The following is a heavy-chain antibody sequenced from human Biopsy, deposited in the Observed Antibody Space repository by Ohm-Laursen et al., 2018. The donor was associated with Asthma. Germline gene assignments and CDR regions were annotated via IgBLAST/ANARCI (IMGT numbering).Heavy chain of an antibody. CDR1: GDSFSNYA. D-gene: IGHD5-12*01. Sequence: GASVKVSYKASGDSFSNYAISWVRQAPGQGLEWMGGLIPVLGTPDYAQMFEGRVTITADESTSTAYMELSSLSSEDTAVYYCARGYSGSDRIVYYYSGLEVWGQGTTVTVS. J-gene: IGHJ6*02. V-gene: IGHV1-69*13. CDR2: LIPVLGTP. CDR3: ARGYSGSDRIVYYYSGLEV.